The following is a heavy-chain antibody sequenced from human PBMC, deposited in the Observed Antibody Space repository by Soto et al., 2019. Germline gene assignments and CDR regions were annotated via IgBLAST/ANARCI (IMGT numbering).Heavy chain of an antibody. Sequence: QVQLVQSGAEVKKPGSSVKVSCKASGGTFSSYTISWVRQAPGQGLEWMGRIIPILGIANYAQKFQGRVTINADKSTSTAYMELSSLRSEDTAVYYCAVLAVAAQRYAFDIWGQGTMVTVSS. CDR2: IIPILGIA. D-gene: IGHD6-19*01. CDR1: GGTFSSYT. CDR3: AVLAVAAQRYAFDI. V-gene: IGHV1-69*02. J-gene: IGHJ3*02.